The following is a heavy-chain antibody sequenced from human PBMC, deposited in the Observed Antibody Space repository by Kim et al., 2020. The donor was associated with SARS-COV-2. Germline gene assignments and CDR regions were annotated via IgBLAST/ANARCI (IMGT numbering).Heavy chain of an antibody. J-gene: IGHJ3*02. D-gene: IGHD1-26*01. Sequence: GGSLRLSCAASGFTFSGFYMAWIRRAPGKGLECLSYIHNSGYNTYYADSVKGRFTISRDNANNLLYLQMNGLRAEDTAVYYCARDPDSGTYKGGDFDIWG. CDR1: GFTFSGFY. CDR2: IHNSGYNT. V-gene: IGHV3-11*04. CDR3: ARDPDSGTYKGGDFDI.